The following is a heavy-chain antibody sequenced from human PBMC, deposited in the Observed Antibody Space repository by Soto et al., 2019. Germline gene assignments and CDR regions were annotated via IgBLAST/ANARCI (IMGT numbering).Heavy chain of an antibody. D-gene: IGHD4-17*01. CDR3: AKSYGGYPYYNAMDV. CDR2: IIPIFGTT. CDR1: GGTFSTYA. V-gene: IGHV1-69*13. J-gene: IGHJ6*02. Sequence: SVKVSCKASGGTFSTYAITWVRQAPGQGLEWMGGIIPIFGTTNSAQRFQGRVTITADEFTSTVYMELRSLTNEDTAVYYCAKSYGGYPYYNAMDVWGQGTTVTVSS.